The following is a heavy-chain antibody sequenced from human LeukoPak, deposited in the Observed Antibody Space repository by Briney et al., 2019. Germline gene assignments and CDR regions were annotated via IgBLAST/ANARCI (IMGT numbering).Heavy chain of an antibody. CDR2: INHSGST. CDR1: GGSFSGYY. CDR3: ARDQPGGARGYYFGMDV. D-gene: IGHD1-26*01. V-gene: IGHV4-34*01. J-gene: IGHJ6*02. Sequence: SETLSLTCAVYGGSFSGYYWSWIRQPPGKGLEWIGEINHSGSTNYNPSLKSRVTISVDRSKNQFSLKLSSVTAADTAVYFCARDQPGGARGYYFGMDVWGQGTVVTVSS.